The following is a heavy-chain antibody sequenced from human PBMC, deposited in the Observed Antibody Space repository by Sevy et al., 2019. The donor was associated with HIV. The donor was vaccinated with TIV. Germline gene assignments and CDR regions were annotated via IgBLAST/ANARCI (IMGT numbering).Heavy chain of an antibody. V-gene: IGHV3-23*01. Sequence: GGSLRLSCAASGFTFSSYAMSWVRQAPGKGLEWVSAISGSGGSTYYADSVKGRFTISRDNSKNTLYLQMNSLRAEDTAVYYCAKDRASGSYPPHDAFDIWGQGTMVTVSS. CDR2: ISGSGGST. D-gene: IGHD1-26*01. J-gene: IGHJ3*02. CDR3: AKDRASGSYPPHDAFDI. CDR1: GFTFSSYA.